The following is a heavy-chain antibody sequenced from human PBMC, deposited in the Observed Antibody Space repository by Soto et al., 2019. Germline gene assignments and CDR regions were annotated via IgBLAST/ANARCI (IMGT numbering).Heavy chain of an antibody. CDR2: IKHDGSVQ. CDR3: ARAPYSNGWYRFDL. D-gene: IGHD6-19*01. Sequence: EVQLLESGGGLVQPGGSLRLSCAASGFTFSGYWMSWVRQAPGKGLEWVADIKHDGSVQYYVDSVKGRFTISRDNAKKLLYLQMNGLRAEDTALYYCARAPYSNGWYRFDLWGQGTLVTVSS. J-gene: IGHJ4*02. CDR1: GFTFSGYW. V-gene: IGHV3-7*03.